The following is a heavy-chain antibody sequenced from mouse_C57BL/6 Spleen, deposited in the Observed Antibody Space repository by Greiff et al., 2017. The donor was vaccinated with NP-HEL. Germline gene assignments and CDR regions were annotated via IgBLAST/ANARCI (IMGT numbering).Heavy chain of an antibody. Sequence: EVQLQESGAELVRPGASVKLSCTASGFNIKDDYMHWVKQRPEQGLEWIGWIDPENGDTEYASKFQGKAPITADTSSNPAYLQLSSLTSDDTAVYYCTTSYYGSSFDYWGQGTTLTVSS. CDR3: TTSYYGSSFDY. CDR1: GFNIKDDY. V-gene: IGHV14-4*01. J-gene: IGHJ2*01. D-gene: IGHD1-1*01. CDR2: IDPENGDT.